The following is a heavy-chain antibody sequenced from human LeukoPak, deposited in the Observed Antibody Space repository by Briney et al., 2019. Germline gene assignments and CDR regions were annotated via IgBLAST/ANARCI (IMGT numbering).Heavy chain of an antibody. CDR3: ASAPAVVVVAATYARWFDY. CDR1: GGSFSGYY. CDR2: INHSGST. J-gene: IGHJ4*02. Sequence: PSETLSLTCAVYGGSFSGYYWSWIRRPPGKGLEWIGEINHSGSTNYNPSLKSRVTISVDTSKNQFSLKLSSVTAADTAVYYCASAPAVVVVAATYARWFDYWGQGTLVTVSS. V-gene: IGHV4-34*01. D-gene: IGHD2-15*01.